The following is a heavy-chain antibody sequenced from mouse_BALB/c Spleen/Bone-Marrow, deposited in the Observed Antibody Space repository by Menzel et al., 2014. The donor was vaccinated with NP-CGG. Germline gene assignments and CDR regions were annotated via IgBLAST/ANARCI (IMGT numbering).Heavy chain of an antibody. Sequence: EVKVVESGPDLVKPSQSLSLTCTVTGYTITSGYSCHWIRQFPGNKLEWMGHIHYSGSTNYNPSLKSRISITRDTSKNQFFLQLNSVTTEDTATYYCARSTTVVVDYWGQGTTRTVSS. D-gene: IGHD1-1*01. V-gene: IGHV3-1*02. CDR1: GYTITSGYS. J-gene: IGHJ2*01. CDR2: IHYSGST. CDR3: ARSTTVVVDY.